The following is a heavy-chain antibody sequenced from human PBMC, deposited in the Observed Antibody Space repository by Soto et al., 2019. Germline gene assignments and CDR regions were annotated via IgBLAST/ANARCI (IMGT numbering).Heavy chain of an antibody. CDR3: ARAGGRITIFGVVQNAFDI. CDR2: IYYSGST. D-gene: IGHD3-3*01. Sequence: SETLSLTCTVSGGSVSSGSYYWSWIRQPPGKGLEWIGYIYYSGSTNYNPSLKSRVTISVDTSKNQFSLKLSSVTAADTAVYYCARAGGRITIFGVVQNAFDIWGQGTMVTV. CDR1: GGSVSSGSYY. V-gene: IGHV4-61*01. J-gene: IGHJ3*02.